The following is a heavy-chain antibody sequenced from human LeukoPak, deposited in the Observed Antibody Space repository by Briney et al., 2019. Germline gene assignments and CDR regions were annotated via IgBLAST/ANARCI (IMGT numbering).Heavy chain of an antibody. CDR3: AKDLAGSGSYSFDY. J-gene: IGHJ4*02. CDR1: GFTFSNYA. CDR2: ISGSGGST. Sequence: SGGSLRLSCAASGFTFSNYAMNWVRQAPGRGLEWVSAISGSGGSTYYADSVKGRSTISRDNSKNTLYLQMNSLRAEDTAVYYCAKDLAGSGSYSFDYWGQGTLVTVSS. V-gene: IGHV3-23*01. D-gene: IGHD1-26*01.